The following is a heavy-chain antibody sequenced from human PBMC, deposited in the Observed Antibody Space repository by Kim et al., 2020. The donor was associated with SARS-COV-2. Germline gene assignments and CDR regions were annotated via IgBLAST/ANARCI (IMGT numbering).Heavy chain of an antibody. CDR2: T. Sequence: TFYADSVKGHFTISRDNSKNTVSLQMNRLGAGDTAVYYCTKQTWVSDWFDPWGQGTLVTVSS. J-gene: IGHJ5*02. V-gene: IGHV3-23*01. D-gene: IGHD3-10*01. CDR3: TKQTWVSDWFDP.